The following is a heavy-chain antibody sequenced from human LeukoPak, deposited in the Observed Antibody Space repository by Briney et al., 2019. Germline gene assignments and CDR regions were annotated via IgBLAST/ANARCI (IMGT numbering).Heavy chain of an antibody. CDR2: ISWNSGSI. Sequence: PGRSLRPSCAASGFTFDDYAMHWVRQAPGKGLEWVSGISWNSGSIGYADSVKGRFTISRDNAKNSLYLQMNSLRAEDTALYYCAKGKGGGYGSRHYFDYWGQGTLVTVSS. D-gene: IGHD5-12*01. CDR1: GFTFDDYA. V-gene: IGHV3-9*01. J-gene: IGHJ4*02. CDR3: AKGKGGGYGSRHYFDY.